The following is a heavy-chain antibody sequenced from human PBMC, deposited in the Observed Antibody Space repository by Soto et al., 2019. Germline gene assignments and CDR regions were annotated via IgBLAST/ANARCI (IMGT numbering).Heavy chain of an antibody. D-gene: IGHD2-8*01. Sequence: ASVKVSCKASGYSFTDYHIHWVRQVPGQGLEWLGRINPKSGGTSTAQKFQGWVTMTTDTSISTASMELTRLTSDDTAIYYCARGDSTDCSNGVCSFFYNHDMDVWGQGTTVTVS. CDR2: INPKSGGT. CDR1: GYSFTDYH. J-gene: IGHJ6*02. V-gene: IGHV1-2*04. CDR3: ARGDSTDCSNGVCSFFYNHDMDV.